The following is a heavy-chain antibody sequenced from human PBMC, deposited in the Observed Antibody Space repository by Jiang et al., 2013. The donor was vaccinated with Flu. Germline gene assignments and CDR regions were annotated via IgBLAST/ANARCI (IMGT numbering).Heavy chain of an antibody. CDR1: GYTFTSYG. CDR3: ARDDFEFGAVAGTGDY. D-gene: IGHD6-19*01. V-gene: IGHV1-18*01. Sequence: ASGYTFTSYGISWVRQAPGQGLEWMGWISAYNGNTNYAQKLQGRVTMTTDTSTSTAYMELRSLRSDDTAVYYCARDDFEFGAVAGTGDYWGQGTLVTVSS. CDR2: ISAYNGNT. J-gene: IGHJ4*02.